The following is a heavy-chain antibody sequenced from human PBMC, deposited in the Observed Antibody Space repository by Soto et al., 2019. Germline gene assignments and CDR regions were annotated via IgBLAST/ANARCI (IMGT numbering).Heavy chain of an antibody. D-gene: IGHD4-17*01. V-gene: IGHV1-69*02. J-gene: IGHJ6*03. CDR3: ARAHGNYDYHYYMDV. CDR1: GGTFSSYT. Sequence: GASVKVSCKASGGTFSSYTISWVRQAPGQGLEWMGRIIPILGIANYAQKFQGRVTITADKSTSTAYMELSSLRSEDTAVYYCARAHGNYDYHYYMDVWGKGTTVTVSS. CDR2: IIPILGIA.